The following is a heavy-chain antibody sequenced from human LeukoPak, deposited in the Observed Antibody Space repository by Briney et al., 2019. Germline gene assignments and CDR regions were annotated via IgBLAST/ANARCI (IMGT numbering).Heavy chain of an antibody. V-gene: IGHV3-23*01. CDR2: ISGSGGST. Sequence: PEGSLRLSCAASGFTFSSYAMSWVRQAPGKGLEWVSAISGSGGSTYYADSVKGRFTISRDNSKNTLYLQMNSLRAEDTAVYYCAKGTMGYCSGGSCYFSYYFDYWGQGTLVTVSS. CDR3: AKGTMGYCSGGSCYFSYYFDY. D-gene: IGHD2-15*01. CDR1: GFTFSSYA. J-gene: IGHJ4*02.